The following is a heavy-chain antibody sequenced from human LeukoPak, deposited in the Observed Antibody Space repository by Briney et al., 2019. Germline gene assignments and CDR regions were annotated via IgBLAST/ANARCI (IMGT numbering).Heavy chain of an antibody. CDR1: GLTFSSYS. CDR3: ARDHPPHYDFWSGYYRHFDY. Sequence: GGSLRLSCAASGLTFSSYSMNWVRQAPGKGLEWVSSISSSSSYIYYADSVKGRFTISRDNAKNSLYLQMNSLRAEDTAVYYCARDHPPHYDFWSGYYRHFDYWGQGTLVTVSS. CDR2: ISSSSSYI. V-gene: IGHV3-21*01. J-gene: IGHJ4*02. D-gene: IGHD3-3*01.